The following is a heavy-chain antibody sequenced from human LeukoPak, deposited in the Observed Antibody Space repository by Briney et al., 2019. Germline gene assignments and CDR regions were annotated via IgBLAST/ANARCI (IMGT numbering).Heavy chain of an antibody. CDR2: IYYIGST. Sequence: SETLSLTCTVSGGSISSYYWSWIRQPPGKGLGGMGNIYYIGSTNYNPSLKSRVTISVDTSKNQFSLKLSSVTAADTAVYYCARRPTYCSSTSCYLYYYGMDVWGQGTTVTVSS. CDR3: ARRPTYCSSTSCYLYYYGMDV. D-gene: IGHD2-2*01. V-gene: IGHV4-59*08. J-gene: IGHJ6*02. CDR1: GGSISSYY.